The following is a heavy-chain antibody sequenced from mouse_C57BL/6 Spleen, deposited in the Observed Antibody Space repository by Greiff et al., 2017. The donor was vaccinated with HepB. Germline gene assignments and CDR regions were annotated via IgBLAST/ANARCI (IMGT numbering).Heavy chain of an antibody. CDR3: TRDLGFYAMDY. CDR2: ISSGGDYI. J-gene: IGHJ4*01. CDR1: GFTFSSYA. Sequence: DVMLVESGEGLVKPGGSLKLSCAASGFTFSSYAMSWVRQTPEKRLEWVAYISSGGDYIYYADTVKGRFTIYRDKARNTLYRQMSSMKSEDTAMYYCTRDLGFYAMDYWGQGTSVTVSS. V-gene: IGHV5-9-1*02. D-gene: IGHD3-1*01.